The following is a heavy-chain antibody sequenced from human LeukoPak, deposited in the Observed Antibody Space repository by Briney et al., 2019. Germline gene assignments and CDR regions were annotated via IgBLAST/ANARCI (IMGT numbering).Heavy chain of an antibody. Sequence: SVKVSCKASGGTFRSYAITWVRQAPGQGLEWMGGIIPIFGTANYAQKFQGRVTITADKSTSTAYMELSSLRSEDTAVYYCARSILTGYPLDYWGQGTLVTVSS. V-gene: IGHV1-69*06. CDR2: IIPIFGTA. CDR3: ARSILTGYPLDY. J-gene: IGHJ4*02. D-gene: IGHD3-9*01. CDR1: GGTFRSYA.